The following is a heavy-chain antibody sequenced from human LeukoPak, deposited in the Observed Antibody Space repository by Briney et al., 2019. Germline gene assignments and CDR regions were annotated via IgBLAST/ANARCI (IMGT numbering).Heavy chain of an antibody. Sequence: GGSLRLSCAASGFTFSSYAMSWVRQAPGKGLEWVSAISGSGGSTYYADSVKGRFTISRDNSKNTLYLQMNSLRAEDTAVYYCANDGSIASTVEYSSSWMGYWGQGTLVTVSS. D-gene: IGHD6-6*01. J-gene: IGHJ4*02. V-gene: IGHV3-23*01. CDR3: ANDGSIASTVEYSSSWMGY. CDR2: ISGSGGST. CDR1: GFTFSSYA.